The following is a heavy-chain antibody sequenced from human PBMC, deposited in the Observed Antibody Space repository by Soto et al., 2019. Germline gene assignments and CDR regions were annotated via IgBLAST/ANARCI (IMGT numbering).Heavy chain of an antibody. V-gene: IGHV1-18*01. J-gene: IGHJ4*02. D-gene: IGHD4-17*01. CDR3: ARGGDYEPGDY. Sequence: QVQLVQSGAEVKKPGASLKVSCKASGYTFTIFGSSWVRKAPGQGLEWMGWINVYNGNTNYAQKVQGRVTMTTDTSTSTAYMELRSLRSDDPAVDYCARGGDYEPGDYWGQGTLVTVS. CDR2: INVYNGNT. CDR1: GYTFTIFG.